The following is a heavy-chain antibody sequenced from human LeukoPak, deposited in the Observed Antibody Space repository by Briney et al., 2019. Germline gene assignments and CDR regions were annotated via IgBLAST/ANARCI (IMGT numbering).Heavy chain of an antibody. J-gene: IGHJ4*02. CDR1: GFSSSTYR. Sequence: PGGSLRLSCAASGFSSSTYRMSWVRQAPGKGLEWVASIKEDGSEKFYVDTVTGRFTISRDNAKNSVFLQMNSLRVGDTALYYCARGGVMPDYWGQGTLVTVSS. CDR3: ARGGVMPDY. CDR2: IKEDGSEK. D-gene: IGHD2-2*01. V-gene: IGHV3-7*01.